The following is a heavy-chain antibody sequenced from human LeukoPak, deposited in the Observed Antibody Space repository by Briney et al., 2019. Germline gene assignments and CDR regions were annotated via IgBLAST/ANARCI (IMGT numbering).Heavy chain of an antibody. V-gene: IGHV3-21*01. CDR1: GFTFSSYS. CDR3: ARGPAAGTFDY. CDR2: ISSSSYI. Sequence: GGSLRLSCAASGFTFSSYSMNWVRQAPGKGLEWVSSISSSSYIYYADSVKGRFTTSRDNAKNSLYLQMNSLRAEDTAVYYCARGPAAGTFDYWGQGTLVTVSS. J-gene: IGHJ4*02. D-gene: IGHD6-13*01.